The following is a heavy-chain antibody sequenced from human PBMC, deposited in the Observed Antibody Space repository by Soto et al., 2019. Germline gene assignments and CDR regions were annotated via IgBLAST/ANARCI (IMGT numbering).Heavy chain of an antibody. V-gene: IGHV3-7*01. CDR1: GFTFSSYW. Sequence: GGSLRLSCAASGFTFSSYWMSWVRQAPGKGLEWVANIKQDGSEKYYVDSVKGRFTISRDNAKNSLYLQMNSLRAEDTAVYYCARVSLSSRLLGAFDIWGQGTMVTVSS. J-gene: IGHJ3*02. D-gene: IGHD2-15*01. CDR2: IKQDGSEK. CDR3: ARVSLSSRLLGAFDI.